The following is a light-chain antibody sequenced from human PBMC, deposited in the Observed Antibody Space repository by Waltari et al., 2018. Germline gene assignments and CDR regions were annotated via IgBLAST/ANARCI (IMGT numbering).Light chain of an antibody. J-gene: IGKJ1*01. CDR1: QNINTW. CDR3: LQYNGEPRT. Sequence: DIQMTQSPSTLSASVGDRVTITCRASQNINTWLAWHQQKPGKAPKLLIYKAASLESGVASRFSGSGSGTEYTLTISSLQPDEFATYYCLQYNGEPRTFGQGTKVEVK. CDR2: KAA. V-gene: IGKV1-5*03.